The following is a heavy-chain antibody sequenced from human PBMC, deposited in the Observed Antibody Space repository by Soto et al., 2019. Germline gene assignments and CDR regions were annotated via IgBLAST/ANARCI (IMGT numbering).Heavy chain of an antibody. CDR1: GGSTSSDNY. V-gene: IGHV4-30-4*01. Sequence: PSETPSLTCTVSGGSTSSDNYWSWIRQPPGKGLEWIGHIYYSGNTDYNPSLKSRLAISIDTSKNQFSLKLSSVTAADTAVYFCARQGGESSDGLYYFDSWGQGSLVTVS. D-gene: IGHD3-16*01. CDR2: IYYSGNT. J-gene: IGHJ4*02. CDR3: ARQGGESSDGLYYFDS.